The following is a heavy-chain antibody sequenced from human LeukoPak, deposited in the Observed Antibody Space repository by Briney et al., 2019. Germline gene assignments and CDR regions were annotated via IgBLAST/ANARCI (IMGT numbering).Heavy chain of an antibody. D-gene: IGHD2-21*01. CDR2: IKQDGSEK. CDR3: APPLFGYYYYGMDV. Sequence: GGSLRLSCAASGFTFSSYSMNWVRQAPGKGLEWVANIKQDGSEKYYVDSVKGRFTISRDNAKNSLYLQMNSLRAEDTAVYYCAPPLFGYYYYGMDVWGQGTTVTVSS. J-gene: IGHJ6*02. CDR1: GFTFSSYS. V-gene: IGHV3-7*01.